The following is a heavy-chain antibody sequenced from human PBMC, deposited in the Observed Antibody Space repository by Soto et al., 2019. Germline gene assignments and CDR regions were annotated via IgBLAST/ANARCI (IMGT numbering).Heavy chain of an antibody. CDR3: ARGGNSTTGRFDP. V-gene: IGHV4-34*01. CDR1: GGSFSGYY. J-gene: IGHJ5*02. CDR2: INHSGST. Sequence: QVQLQQWGAGLLKPSETLSLTCAVYGGSFSGYYWSWIHQPPGKGLEWIGEINHSGSTNYNPSLKSRVTISVDTSKNQFSLKLSSVTAADTAVYYCARGGNSTTGRFDPWGQGTLVTVSS. D-gene: IGHD1-7*01.